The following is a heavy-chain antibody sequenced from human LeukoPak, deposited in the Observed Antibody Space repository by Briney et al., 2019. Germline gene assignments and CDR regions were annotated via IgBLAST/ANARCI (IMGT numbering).Heavy chain of an antibody. CDR3: ARQLRGDAFDI. CDR1: GGSISSSSYY. V-gene: IGHV4-39*01. Sequence: KPSETLSLTCTVSGGSISSSSYYWGWIRQPPGKGLEWIGSIYYSGSTYYNPSLKSRVTISVDTSKNQFSLKLSSVTAADTAVYYCARQLRGDAFDIWGQGTMVTVSS. D-gene: IGHD3-10*01. CDR2: IYYSGST. J-gene: IGHJ3*02.